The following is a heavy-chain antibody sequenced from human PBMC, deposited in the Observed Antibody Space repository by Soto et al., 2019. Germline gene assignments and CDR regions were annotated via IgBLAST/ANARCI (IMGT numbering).Heavy chain of an antibody. Sequence: QVQLQESGPGLVKPSGTLSLTCAVSGGFISSNNWWSWVRQPPGKGLEWIGESYHSGSTNYNPSLKSRVPISVAKSKTQFSLKVPSVTAADTAVYYCARQQPEGGFDYWGQGTLVTVSS. J-gene: IGHJ4*02. CDR3: ARQQPEGGFDY. D-gene: IGHD6-13*01. CDR2: SYHSGST. V-gene: IGHV4-4*02. CDR1: GGFISSNNW.